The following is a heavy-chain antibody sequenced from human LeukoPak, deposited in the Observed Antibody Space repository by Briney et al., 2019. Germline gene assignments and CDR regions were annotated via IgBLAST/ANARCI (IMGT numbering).Heavy chain of an antibody. CDR2: IYPGDSDT. CDR3: ARSSTYSSGWSGIDS. Sequence: GESLKISCKASGYSFSRYWIGWVRQMPGKGLEWMGIIYPGDSDTRYSPSFQGQVTTSADKSITTAYLQWTSLKASDTAMYYCARSSTYSSGWSGIDSWGQGTLVTVSS. J-gene: IGHJ5*01. D-gene: IGHD6-19*01. V-gene: IGHV5-51*01. CDR1: GYSFSRYW.